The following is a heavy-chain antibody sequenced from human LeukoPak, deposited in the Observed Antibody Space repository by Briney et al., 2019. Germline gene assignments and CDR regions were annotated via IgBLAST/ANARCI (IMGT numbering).Heavy chain of an antibody. CDR1: GYSFTSYW. D-gene: IGHD3-10*01. CDR3: ARHPGGRGMDV. V-gene: IGHV5-51*01. CDR2: IYPGDSDT. J-gene: IGHJ6*04. Sequence: GESLKISCKGSGYSFTSYWIGWVRQMPGKGLEWMGIIYPGDSDTRYSPSFRGQVTISADKSSSTAYLQWNSLRASDTAIYYCARHPGGRGMDVWGKGTTVIISP.